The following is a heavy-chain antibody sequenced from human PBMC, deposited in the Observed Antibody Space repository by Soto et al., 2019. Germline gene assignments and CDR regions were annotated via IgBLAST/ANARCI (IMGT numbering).Heavy chain of an antibody. J-gene: IGHJ4*02. D-gene: IGHD6-13*01. CDR3: ARGVDAGLDF. V-gene: IGHV1-8*01. CDR2: MSPQNDNT. CDR1: GYTFTSYD. Sequence: QVQLVQSGAEVKKPGASVKVSCKASGYTFTSYDINWVRQAPGQGLEWMGWMSPQNDNTGYAQNFQGRDIMTRDTSMNTAYLELSSLRPEDTAVYYCARGVDAGLDFWGQGALVSVSS.